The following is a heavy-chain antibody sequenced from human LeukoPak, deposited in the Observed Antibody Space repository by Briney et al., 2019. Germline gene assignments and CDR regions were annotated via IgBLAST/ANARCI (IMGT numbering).Heavy chain of an antibody. CDR1: GFAFSRYS. J-gene: IGHJ4*02. D-gene: IGHD4-11*01. V-gene: IGHV3-64D*06. CDR2: ISSNGVTT. CDR3: VKGRLNYDYSNFPFDY. Sequence: GGSLRLSCAASGFAFSRYSMHWVRQAPGEGLEYVSGISSNGVTTYYAASLKGRFTISRDNSKNTLYLQLSSLRAEDTAVYYCVKGRLNYDYSNFPFDYWGQGTLVTVSS.